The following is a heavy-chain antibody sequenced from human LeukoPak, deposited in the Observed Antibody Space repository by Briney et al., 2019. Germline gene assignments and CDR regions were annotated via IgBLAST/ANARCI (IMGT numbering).Heavy chain of an antibody. CDR1: GGSISSYY. CDR2: IYYSGST. J-gene: IGHJ5*02. Sequence: SETLSLTCTVSGGSISSYYWSWIRQPPGKGLEWIGYIYYSGSTNYNPSLKSRVTISVDTSKNQFSLKLSSVTAADTAVYYCATVAGYSSGSNWFDPWGQGTLVTVSS. D-gene: IGHD6-19*01. V-gene: IGHV4-59*01. CDR3: ATVAGYSSGSNWFDP.